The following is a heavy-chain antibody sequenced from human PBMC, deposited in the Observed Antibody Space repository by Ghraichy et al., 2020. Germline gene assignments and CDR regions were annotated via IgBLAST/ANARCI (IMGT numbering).Heavy chain of an antibody. CDR1: GGSISSYY. CDR2: IYYSGST. CDR3: ATLPVTRGYFDY. Sequence: SETLSLTCTVSGGSISSYYWSWIRQPPGKGLEWIGYIYYSGSTNYNPSLKSRVTISVDTSKNQFSLKLSSVTAADTAVYYCATLPVTRGYFDYWGQGTLVTVSS. V-gene: IGHV4-59*08. D-gene: IGHD4-11*01. J-gene: IGHJ4*02.